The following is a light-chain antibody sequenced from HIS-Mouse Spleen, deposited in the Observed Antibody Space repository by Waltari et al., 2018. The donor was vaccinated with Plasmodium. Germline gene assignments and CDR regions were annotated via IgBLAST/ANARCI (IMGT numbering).Light chain of an antibody. Sequence: AIQLTQSPSSLSASVGDRVTITCRASQGISSALAWYQQKPGKAPKLLIYDASSLESGVPSRFSGSGSGTDFTLNISSLQPEDFATYYCQQFNSYPQGTFGQGTRLEIK. CDR1: QGISSA. CDR2: DAS. CDR3: QQFNSYPQGT. V-gene: IGKV1-13*02. J-gene: IGKJ5*01.